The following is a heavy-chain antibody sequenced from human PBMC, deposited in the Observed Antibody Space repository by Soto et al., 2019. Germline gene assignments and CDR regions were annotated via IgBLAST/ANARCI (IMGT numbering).Heavy chain of an antibody. CDR3: ARDSPITMVRGVIYATPQTIDY. J-gene: IGHJ4*02. V-gene: IGHV1-18*01. Sequence: ASVKVSCKASGYTFTSYGISWVRQAPGQGLEWMGWISAYNGNTNYAQKLQGRVTMTTDTSTSTAYMELRSLRSDDTAVYYCARDSPITMVRGVIYATPQTIDYWGQGTLVTVSS. CDR1: GYTFTSYG. D-gene: IGHD3-10*01. CDR2: ISAYNGNT.